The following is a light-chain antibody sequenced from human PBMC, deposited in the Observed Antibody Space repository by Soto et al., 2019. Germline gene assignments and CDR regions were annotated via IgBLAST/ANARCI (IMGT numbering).Light chain of an antibody. J-gene: IGLJ1*01. CDR1: SSDVGGYNF. CDR2: DVS. Sequence: QSALTQPASVSGSPGQSITISCTGSSSDVGGYNFVSWYQQHPDKAPKLMIYDVSTRPSGVSNRFSGSKSGNTASLTISGLQAEDEADYYCGSYTRSSTLVFGTGTKLTVL. CDR3: GSYTRSSTLV. V-gene: IGLV2-14*01.